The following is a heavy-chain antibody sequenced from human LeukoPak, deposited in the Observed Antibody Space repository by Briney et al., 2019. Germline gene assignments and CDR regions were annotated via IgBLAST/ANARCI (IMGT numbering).Heavy chain of an antibody. D-gene: IGHD2-21*02. CDR3: ARLAYCGGDCYLPSYYYYYYGMDV. CDR2: INPNSGGT. Sequence: ASVKVSCKASGYTFTGYYMHWVRQAPGQGLEWMGWINPNSGGTNYAQKFQGRVTMTRDTSISTAYMELSRLRSDDTAVYYCARLAYCGGDCYLPSYYYYYYGMDVWGQGTTVTVSS. CDR1: GYTFTGYY. V-gene: IGHV1-2*02. J-gene: IGHJ6*02.